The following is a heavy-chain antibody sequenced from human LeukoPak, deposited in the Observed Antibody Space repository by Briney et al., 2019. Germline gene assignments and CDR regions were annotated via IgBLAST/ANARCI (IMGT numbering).Heavy chain of an antibody. D-gene: IGHD5-18*01. J-gene: IGHJ3*02. Sequence: GGSLRLSCAASGFTFLSYGMHWVRQAPGKGLEWVAFIRYDGSNKYYADSVKGRFTISRDNAKNSLYLQMNSLRAEDTAVYYCARDAVDTAIPDAFDIWGQGTMVTVSS. CDR3: ARDAVDTAIPDAFDI. V-gene: IGHV3-30*02. CDR1: GFTFLSYG. CDR2: IRYDGSNK.